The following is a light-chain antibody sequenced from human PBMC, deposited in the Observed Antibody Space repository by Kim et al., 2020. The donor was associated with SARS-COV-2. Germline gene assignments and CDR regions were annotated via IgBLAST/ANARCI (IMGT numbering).Light chain of an antibody. CDR2: DNN. V-gene: IGLV1-40*01. CDR1: SSNIGAGYD. J-gene: IGLJ1*01. Sequence: VTISCTGSSSNIGAGYDVHWYQQLPGTAPKLLIYDNNNRPSGVPDRFSGSKSGTSASLAITGLQAEDEADYYCQSYDSSLSGSRVFGTGTKVTVL. CDR3: QSYDSSLSGSRV.